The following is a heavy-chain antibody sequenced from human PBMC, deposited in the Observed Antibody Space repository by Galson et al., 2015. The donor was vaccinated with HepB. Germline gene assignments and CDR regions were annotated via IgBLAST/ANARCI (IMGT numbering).Heavy chain of an antibody. J-gene: IGHJ6*03. CDR3: ARGTTGTTGWYYYYYMDV. CDR2: VSAHNGNT. CDR1: GYTFTGYG. V-gene: IGHV1-18*01. Sequence: VKVSCKASGYTFTGYGISWVRQAPGQGLEWMGWVSAHNGNTNYAQNFQDRVIMTTDTSTSTAYMELTSLRSDDTAVYYCARGTTGTTGWYYYYYMDVWGKGTTVTVSS. D-gene: IGHD1-7*01.